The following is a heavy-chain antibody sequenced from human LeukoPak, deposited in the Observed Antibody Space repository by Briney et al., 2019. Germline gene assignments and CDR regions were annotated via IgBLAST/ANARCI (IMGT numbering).Heavy chain of an antibody. Sequence: PSETLSLTCAVYGGSFSGYYWSWIRQPPGKGLEWIGEINHSGSTNYNPSLKSRVTISVDTSKNQLSLKLSSVTAADTAVYYRARGTDYYDSSGYSNWFDPWGQGTLVTVSS. V-gene: IGHV4-34*01. CDR2: INHSGST. CDR1: GGSFSGYY. CDR3: ARGTDYYDSSGYSNWFDP. D-gene: IGHD3-22*01. J-gene: IGHJ5*02.